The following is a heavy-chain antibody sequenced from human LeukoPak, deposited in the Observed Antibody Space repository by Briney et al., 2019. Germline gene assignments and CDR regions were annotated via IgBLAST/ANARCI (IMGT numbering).Heavy chain of an antibody. CDR2: ISGSSNTI. CDR1: GFTLSSYN. J-gene: IGHJ4*02. V-gene: IGHV3-48*01. CDR3: ARDGRGEFDY. D-gene: IGHD3-10*01. Sequence: GGSLRLSCAATGFTLSSYNMNWVRQAPGKGLEWVSHISGSSNTIYHADSVKGRFTISRDNAKNSLYLHMNGLRAEDTAVYFCARDGRGEFDYWGQGTLVTVSS.